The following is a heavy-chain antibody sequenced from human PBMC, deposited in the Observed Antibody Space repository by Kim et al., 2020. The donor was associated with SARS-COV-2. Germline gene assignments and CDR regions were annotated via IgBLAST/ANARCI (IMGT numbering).Heavy chain of an antibody. J-gene: IGHJ6*03. CDR1: GGSLYGYY. V-gene: IGHV4-34*01. CDR3: ARGRKTTAVVEGIYSYYYYMDV. D-gene: IGHD2-15*01. Sequence: SETLSLTCGVSGGSLYGYYWSWIRQPPGKGLEWIAEITHGGNTDYNSSFKGRVTISRDTSTNQFSLEVKSVTATDSSVYYCARGRKTTAVVEGIYSYYYYMDVWGKGTTVIVSS. CDR2: ITHGGNT.